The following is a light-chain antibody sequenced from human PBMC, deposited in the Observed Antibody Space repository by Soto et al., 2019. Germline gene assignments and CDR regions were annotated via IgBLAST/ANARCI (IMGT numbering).Light chain of an antibody. CDR3: QQRSNWPPIT. V-gene: IGKV3-11*01. CDR2: DAS. CDR1: QSVKTF. J-gene: IGKJ5*01. Sequence: EIGLTHSPATLSLSPCERATLSFSASQSVKTFLVWYQQRPGQAPRLLIHDASHRAAGIPARFSGSGFGTDFTLTISSLEPEDAAVYYCQQRSNWPPITFGQGTRLEIK.